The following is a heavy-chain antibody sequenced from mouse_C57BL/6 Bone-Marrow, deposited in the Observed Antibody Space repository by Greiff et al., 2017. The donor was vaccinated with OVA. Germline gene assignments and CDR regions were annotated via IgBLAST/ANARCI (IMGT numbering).Heavy chain of an antibody. CDR2: ISSGGSYT. CDR3: ARHFAY. Sequence: DVKLQESGGDLVKPGGSLKLSCAASGFTFSSYGMSWVRQTPDKRLEWVATISSGGSYTYYPDSVKGRFTISRDNAKNTLYLQMSSLKSEDTAMYYCARHFAYWGQGTLVTVSA. V-gene: IGHV5-6*02. J-gene: IGHJ3*01. CDR1: GFTFSSYG.